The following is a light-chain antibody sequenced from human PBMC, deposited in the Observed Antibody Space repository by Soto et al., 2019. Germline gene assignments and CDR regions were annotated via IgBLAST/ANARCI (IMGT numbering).Light chain of an antibody. CDR2: GAS. Sequence: EIVLTQSPGTLSLSPGERATLSCRASQSVGSSYLAWYQQKPGQAPGLLIYGASSRATGIPDRFSGSGSGTDFTLTISRLEPEDYAVYYCQQYGSSRFTFGPGTKVDIK. J-gene: IGKJ3*01. CDR1: QSVGSSY. CDR3: QQYGSSRFT. V-gene: IGKV3-20*01.